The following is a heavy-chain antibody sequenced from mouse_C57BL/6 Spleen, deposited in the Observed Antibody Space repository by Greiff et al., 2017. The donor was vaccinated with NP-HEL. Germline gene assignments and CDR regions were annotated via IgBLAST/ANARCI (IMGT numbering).Heavy chain of an antibody. CDR2: INPNNGGT. CDR3: ARTYYYAMDY. CDR1: GYTFTDYY. J-gene: IGHJ4*01. V-gene: IGHV1-26*01. Sequence: EVQLQQSGPELVKPGASVKISCKASGYTFTDYYMNWVKQSHGKSLEWIGDINPNNGGTSYNQKFKGKATLTVDKSSSTAYMELRSLTSEDSAVYYYARTYYYAMDYWGQGTSVTVSS.